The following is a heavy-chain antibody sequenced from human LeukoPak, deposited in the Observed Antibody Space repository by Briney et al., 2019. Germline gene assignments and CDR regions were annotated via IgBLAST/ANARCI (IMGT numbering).Heavy chain of an antibody. CDR1: GFTFSSYG. Sequence: GGSLRLSCAASGFTFSSYGMHWVRQAPGKGLEWVAVIWYDGSNKYYADSVKGRFTISRDNSKNTLYLQMNSLRAEDTAVYYCAREYWYCSSTSCRNGGYFDYWGQGTLVTVSS. CDR3: AREYWYCSSTSCRNGGYFDY. J-gene: IGHJ4*02. V-gene: IGHV3-33*01. CDR2: IWYDGSNK. D-gene: IGHD2-2*01.